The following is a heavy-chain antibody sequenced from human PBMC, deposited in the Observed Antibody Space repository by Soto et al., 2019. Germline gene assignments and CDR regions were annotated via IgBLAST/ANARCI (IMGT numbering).Heavy chain of an antibody. V-gene: IGHV3-21*01. J-gene: IGHJ5*02. D-gene: IGHD3-9*01. Sequence: PGGSLRLSCAASGFTFSSYSMNWVRQAPGKGLEWVSSISSSSSYIYYADSVKGRFTISRDNAKNSLYLQMNSLRAEDTAVYYCARGPDGLTGYTFTNWFDPWGQGTLVTVSS. CDR1: GFTFSSYS. CDR2: ISSSSSYI. CDR3: ARGPDGLTGYTFTNWFDP.